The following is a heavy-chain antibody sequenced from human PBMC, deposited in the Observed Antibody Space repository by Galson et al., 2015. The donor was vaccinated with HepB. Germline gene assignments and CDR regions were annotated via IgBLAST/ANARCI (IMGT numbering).Heavy chain of an antibody. J-gene: IGHJ6*02. D-gene: IGHD2-21*02. CDR2: INPSGGST. CDR3: ARGHCGGDCYSWGRRAAGGIYYYYGMDV. Sequence: QSGAEVKKPGESLKISCKASGYTFTSYYMHWVRQTPGQGLEWMGIINPSGGSTSYAQKFQGRVTMTRDTSTSTVYMELSSLRSEDTAVYYCARGHCGGDCYSWGRRAAGGIYYYYGMDVWGQGTTVTVSS. V-gene: IGHV1-46*03. CDR1: GYTFTSYY.